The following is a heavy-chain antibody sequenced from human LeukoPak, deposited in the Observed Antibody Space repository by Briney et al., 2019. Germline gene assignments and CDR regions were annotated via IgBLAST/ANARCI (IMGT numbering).Heavy chain of an antibody. CDR3: ARRGSAYYDILTGYWGNYFDY. D-gene: IGHD3-9*01. CDR2: IYYSGST. CDR1: SDSISGYS. Sequence: SETLSLTCSVSSDSISGYSWSWIRQPPKKGLEWIGYIYYSGSTNYNPSLESRVTISVDPSKNQLSLKLSSVTAADTAVYYCARRGSAYYDILTGYWGNYFDYWGQGTLVTVSS. J-gene: IGHJ4*02. V-gene: IGHV4-59*12.